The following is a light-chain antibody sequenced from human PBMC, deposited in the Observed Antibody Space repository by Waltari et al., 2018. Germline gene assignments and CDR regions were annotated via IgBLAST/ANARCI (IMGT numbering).Light chain of an antibody. CDR1: QSVKNN. CDR3: QEYDTLPVT. J-gene: IGKJ4*01. CDR2: KSA. Sequence: DIQMTQSPSTLSESVGARVTITCRARQSVKNNLACYQQNPGKAPKVVIHKSARLESGVPSRFSGSGYGTEFTLTISSLQPDDFATYYCQEYDTLPVTFGGGTKVEIK. V-gene: IGKV1-5*03.